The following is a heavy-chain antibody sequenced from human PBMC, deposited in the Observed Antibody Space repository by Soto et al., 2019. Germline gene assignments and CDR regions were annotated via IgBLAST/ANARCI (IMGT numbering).Heavy chain of an antibody. J-gene: IGHJ6*02. CDR1: GYTFTSYA. D-gene: IGHD3-22*01. CDR2: INAGNGNT. V-gene: IGHV1-3*01. CDR3: ARDRRVHYYDSSGYQRYYYGMDV. Sequence: ASVKVSCKASGYTFTSYAMNWVRQAPGQRLEWMGWINAGNGNTKYSQKFQGRVTITRDTSASTAYMELSSLRSEDTAVYYCARDRRVHYYDSSGYQRYYYGMDVWGQGTTVTVSS.